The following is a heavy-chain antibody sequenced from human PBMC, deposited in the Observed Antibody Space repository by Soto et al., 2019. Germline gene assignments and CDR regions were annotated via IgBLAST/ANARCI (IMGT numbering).Heavy chain of an antibody. J-gene: IGHJ4*02. V-gene: IGHV1-18*01. CDR2: ISGHNGHT. Sequence: QVQLVQSGAEVKKPGASVKVSCKTSGYNFTTYGVSWVRQAPGQGLEWMGWISGHNGHTNYAQTFQGRVSMTTDTSTTTGYMELRSLRSDDTAVYYCARYQPYGTGYYYFDHWGQGTLAIVTS. D-gene: IGHD3-9*01. CDR3: ARYQPYGTGYYYFDH. CDR1: GYNFTTYG.